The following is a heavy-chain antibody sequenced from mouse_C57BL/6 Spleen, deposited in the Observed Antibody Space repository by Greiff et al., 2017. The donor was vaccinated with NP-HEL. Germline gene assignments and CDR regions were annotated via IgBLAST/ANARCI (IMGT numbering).Heavy chain of an antibody. V-gene: IGHV1-81*01. J-gene: IGHJ4*01. Sequence: QVQLQQSGAELARPGASVKLSCKASGYTFTSYGISWVKQRTGQGLEWIGEIYPRSGNTYYNEKFKGKATLTPDKSSSTAYMELRSLTSEDSAVYFCARSTMITNYYAMDYWGQGTSVTVSS. D-gene: IGHD2-4*01. CDR3: ARSTMITNYYAMDY. CDR2: IYPRSGNT. CDR1: GYTFTSYG.